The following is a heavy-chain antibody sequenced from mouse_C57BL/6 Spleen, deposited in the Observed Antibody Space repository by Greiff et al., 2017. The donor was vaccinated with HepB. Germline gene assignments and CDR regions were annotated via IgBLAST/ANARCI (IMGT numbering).Heavy chain of an antibody. J-gene: IGHJ2*01. Sequence: QVQLQQSGTELVKPGASVKLSCKASGYTFTSYWMHWVKQRPGQGLEWIGNINPSNGGTNYNEKFKGKATLTVDKSSSTAYMQRSSLTSEDSAVYYCARCYYDYELDYWGQGTTLTVAS. D-gene: IGHD2-4*01. CDR1: GYTFTSYW. CDR3: ARCYYDYELDY. CDR2: INPSNGGT. V-gene: IGHV1-53*01.